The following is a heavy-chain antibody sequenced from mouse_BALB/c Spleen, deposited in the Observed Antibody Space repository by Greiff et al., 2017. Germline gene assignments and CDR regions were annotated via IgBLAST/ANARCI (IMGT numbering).Heavy chain of an antibody. J-gene: IGHJ1*01. CDR3: ARGGSYYGPFDV. CDR1: GFTFSSYA. D-gene: IGHD2-1*01. V-gene: IGHV5-9-4*01. CDR2: ISSGGSYT. Sequence: EVQRVESGGGLVKPGGSLKLSCAASGFTFSSYAMSWVRQSPEKRLEWVAEISSGGSYTYYPDTVTGRFTISRDNAKNTLYLEMSSLRSEDTAMYYCARGGSYYGPFDVWGAGTPVTVSS.